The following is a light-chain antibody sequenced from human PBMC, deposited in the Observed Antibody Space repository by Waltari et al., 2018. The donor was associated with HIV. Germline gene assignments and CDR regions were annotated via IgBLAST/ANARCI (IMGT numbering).Light chain of an antibody. V-gene: IGLV1-40*01. Sequence: ISCTGSSSNIGAGYDVHWYQQLPGTAPKLLIYGNSNRPSGVPDRFSGSKSGTSASLAITGLQAEDEADYYCQSYDSSLSGSVFGGGTKLTVL. CDR3: QSYDSSLSGSV. CDR2: GNS. CDR1: SSNIGAGYD. J-gene: IGLJ2*01.